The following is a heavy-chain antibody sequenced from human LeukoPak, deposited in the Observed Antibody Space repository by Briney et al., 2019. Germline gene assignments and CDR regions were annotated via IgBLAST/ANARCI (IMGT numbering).Heavy chain of an antibody. CDR2: ISAYNGNT. V-gene: IGHV1-18*04. D-gene: IGHD2-2*01. J-gene: IGHJ4*02. Sequence: ASVKVSRKASGYTFTSYGISWVRQAPGQGLEWMGWISAYNGNTNYAQKLQGRVTMTTDTSTSTAYMELRSLRSDDTAVYYCARLRVPAAIGSGWPDYWGQGTLVTVSS. CDR1: GYTFTSYG. CDR3: ARLRVPAAIGSGWPDY.